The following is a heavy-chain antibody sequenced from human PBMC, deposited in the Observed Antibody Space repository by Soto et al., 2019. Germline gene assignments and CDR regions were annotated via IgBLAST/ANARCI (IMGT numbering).Heavy chain of an antibody. Sequence: PGGSLRLSCAASGFTFSSYAMSWVRQAPGKGLEWVSAISGSGGSTYYADSVKGRFTISRDNSKNTLYLQMNSLRAEDTAVYYCAKPHPHSSGWYNYYYGMDVWGQGTTVTVSS. V-gene: IGHV3-23*01. CDR2: ISGSGGST. D-gene: IGHD6-19*01. CDR1: GFTFSSYA. CDR3: AKPHPHSSGWYNYYYGMDV. J-gene: IGHJ6*02.